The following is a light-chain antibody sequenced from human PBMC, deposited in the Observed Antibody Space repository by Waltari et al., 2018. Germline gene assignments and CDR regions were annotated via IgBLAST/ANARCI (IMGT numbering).Light chain of an antibody. V-gene: IGKV3-20*01. CDR3: QQYAGSPLT. CDR1: QSLSSSY. J-gene: IGKJ4*01. CDR2: DVS. Sequence: EIVLTQSPGTLSLSPGERATLSCRASQSLSSSYLPWYQQKPGQSPSLLIYDVSTRTAGVPDRFSGSGSGTDFTLTISRLQPEDFAVYYCQQYAGSPLTFGGGTKVEIK.